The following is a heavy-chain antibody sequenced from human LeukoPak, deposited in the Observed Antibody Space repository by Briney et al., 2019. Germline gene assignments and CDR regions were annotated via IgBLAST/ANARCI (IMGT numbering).Heavy chain of an antibody. Sequence: SETLSLTCAVSGYSISSGYYWAWIRQPPGKGLEWIGSIYHSGSTYYNPSLKSRVTISVDTSKNQFSLKLSSVTAADTAVYYCARDLADIVVVPAASPDAFDIWGQGTMVTVSS. D-gene: IGHD2-2*01. J-gene: IGHJ3*02. CDR3: ARDLADIVVVPAASPDAFDI. CDR2: IYHSGST. V-gene: IGHV4-38-2*02. CDR1: GYSISSGYY.